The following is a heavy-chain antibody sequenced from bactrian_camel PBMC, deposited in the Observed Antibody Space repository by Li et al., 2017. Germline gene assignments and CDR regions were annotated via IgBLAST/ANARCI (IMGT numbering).Heavy chain of an antibody. CDR1: GAYFC. Sequence: HVQLVESGGGSVQPGESLRLTCSISGAYFCLGWFRQAPGKEREAVGTIYTGGQIAYLADSVKGRFTFSQDTAENTLSLQMNSLKPEDTAMYYCAAGARRSQYDKNNGIVPGYADFGYWGRGTQVTVS. CDR3: AAGARRSQYDKNNGIVPGYADFGY. J-gene: IGHJ4*01. V-gene: IGHV3S54*01. D-gene: IGHD2*01. CDR2: IYTGGQIA.